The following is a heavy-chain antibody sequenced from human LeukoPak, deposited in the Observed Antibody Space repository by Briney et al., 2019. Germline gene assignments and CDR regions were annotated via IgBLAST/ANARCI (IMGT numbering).Heavy chain of an antibody. CDR3: AKGLSVTSMGIDY. J-gene: IGHJ4*02. CDR1: GFTFSTYA. Sequence: PGGSLRLSCAASGFTFSTYAMSWVRQAPGRGPEWVSTISGSSGSTDYADSVKGRFTVSRDNSRNTLYLQMHSLRAEDTAVYYCAKGLSVTSMGIDYWGQGTLVTVSS. V-gene: IGHV3-23*01. CDR2: ISGSSGST. D-gene: IGHD4-17*01.